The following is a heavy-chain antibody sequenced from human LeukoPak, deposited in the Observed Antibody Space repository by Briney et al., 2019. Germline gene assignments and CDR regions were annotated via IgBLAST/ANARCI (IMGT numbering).Heavy chain of an antibody. CDR3: ARDGEGADRKGFDL. D-gene: IGHD1-26*01. J-gene: IGHJ2*01. Sequence: PSETLSLTCTVSGGSISSGDYYWSWIRQPPGKGLEWIGYIYYSGSTYYNPSLKSRVTISVDTSKNQFSLKLSSVTAADTAVYYCARDGEGADRKGFDLWGRGTLVTVSS. V-gene: IGHV4-30-4*01. CDR2: IYYSGST. CDR1: GGSISSGDYY.